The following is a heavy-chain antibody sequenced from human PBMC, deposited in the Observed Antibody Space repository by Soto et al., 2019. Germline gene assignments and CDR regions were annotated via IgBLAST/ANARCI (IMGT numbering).Heavy chain of an antibody. CDR3: AREQQWHPREFDY. D-gene: IGHD6-19*01. CDR2: KYYRSKWYN. J-gene: IGHJ4*02. V-gene: IGHV6-1*01. CDR1: GDSVSSNSAA. Sequence: SQTLSLTCAISGDSVSSNSAAWNWIRQSPSSGIEWLGRKYYRSKWYNDYAVSVKSRITINPATSKNQFSLQLNPVTPEDTAVYYCAREQQWHPREFDYWGQGTLVTVSS.